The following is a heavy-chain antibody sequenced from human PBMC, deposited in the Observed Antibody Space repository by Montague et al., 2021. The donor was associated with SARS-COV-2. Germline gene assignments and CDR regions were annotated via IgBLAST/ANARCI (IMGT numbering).Heavy chain of an antibody. CDR2: IYHTGST. CDR3: VRFRFCSSTSYNAGSCGCFDS. CDR1: GGSISGSLYY. Sequence: TLSLTCTVSGGSISGSLYYWGWIRQHPGKGLEWIGYIYHTGSTDYDPSLKSRLTISLDASKRDFSLHLSSVTAADPAVYYCVRFRFCSSTSYNAGSCGCFDSWGQGIRVTVSS. J-gene: IGHJ4*02. V-gene: IGHV4-31*03. D-gene: IGHD2-2*01.